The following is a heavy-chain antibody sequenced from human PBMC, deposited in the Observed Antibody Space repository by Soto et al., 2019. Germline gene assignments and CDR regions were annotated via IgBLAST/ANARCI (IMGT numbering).Heavy chain of an antibody. CDR1: GFTFSIYA. V-gene: IGHV3-30-3*01. CDR3: ATGANFYYDTSRY. Sequence: PXGSLELSCADPGFTFSIYALHWVRQAAGKGLEWVAVMSPNGNNQYYADSVKGRFTISRDTSKSTLYLQMTSLRPDDTAVYYCATGANFYYDTSRYWGQGTLVTV. CDR2: MSPNGNNQ. J-gene: IGHJ4*02. D-gene: IGHD3-22*01.